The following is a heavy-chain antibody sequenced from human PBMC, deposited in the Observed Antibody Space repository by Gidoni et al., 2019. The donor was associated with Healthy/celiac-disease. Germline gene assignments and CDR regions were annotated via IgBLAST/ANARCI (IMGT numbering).Heavy chain of an antibody. V-gene: IGHV3-30-3*01. Sequence: QVQLVESGGGVVQPGRYLSLSCAASGFTFSSYALHWVRQAPGKGLEWVAVISYDGSNKYYADSVKGRLTISRDNSKNTLYLQMNSLRAEDTAVYYCARDSSLMYWGQGTLVTVSS. CDR1: GFTFSSYA. D-gene: IGHD2-15*01. CDR3: ARDSSLMY. CDR2: ISYDGSNK. J-gene: IGHJ4*02.